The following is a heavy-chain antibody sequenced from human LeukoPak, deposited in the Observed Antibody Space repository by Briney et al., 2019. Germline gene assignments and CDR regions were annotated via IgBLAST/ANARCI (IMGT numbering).Heavy chain of an antibody. D-gene: IGHD1/OR15-1a*01. V-gene: IGHV3-7*01. CDR2: IKQDGSEK. CDR3: ARDGNNYYYYMDV. CDR1: RFTFSSYG. Sequence: GSLRLSCAASRFTFSSYGMHWVRQAPGKGLEWVANIKQDGSEKYYVDSVKGRFTISRDNAKNSLYLQMNSLRAEDTAVYYCARDGNNYYYYMDVWGKGTTVTVSS. J-gene: IGHJ6*03.